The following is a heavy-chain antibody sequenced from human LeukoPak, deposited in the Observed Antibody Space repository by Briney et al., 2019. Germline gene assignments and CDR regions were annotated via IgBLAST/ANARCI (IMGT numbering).Heavy chain of an antibody. Sequence: GGSLRLSCAASGFTFSSYGMHWVRQAPGKGLEWVAVIWYDGSNKYYADSVKGRFTISRDNSKNTLYLQMNSLRAEDTAVYYCARDYLDWYFDLWGRGTLVTVSS. J-gene: IGHJ2*01. CDR2: IWYDGSNK. V-gene: IGHV3-33*01. CDR1: GFTFSSYG. CDR3: ARDYLDWYFDL.